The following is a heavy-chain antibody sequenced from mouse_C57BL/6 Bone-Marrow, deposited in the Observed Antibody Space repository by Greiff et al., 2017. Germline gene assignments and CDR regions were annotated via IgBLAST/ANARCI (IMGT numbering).Heavy chain of an antibody. D-gene: IGHD3-2*02. J-gene: IGHJ4*01. CDR3: ARQLRLHYYAMDY. CDR1: GYTFTSYW. CDR2: IHPNSGST. V-gene: IGHV1-64*01. Sequence: VQLQQPGAELVKPGASVKLSCKASGYTFTSYWMHWVKQRPGQGLEWIGMIHPNSGSTNYNEKFKSKATLTVDKSSSTAYMQLSSLPSEDSAVYYCARQLRLHYYAMDYWGQGTSVTVSS.